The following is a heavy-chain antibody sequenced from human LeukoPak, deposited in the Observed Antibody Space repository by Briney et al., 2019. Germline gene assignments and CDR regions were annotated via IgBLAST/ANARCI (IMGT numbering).Heavy chain of an antibody. J-gene: IGHJ4*02. V-gene: IGHV3-11*04. CDR3: ARDDTHYYDILTGYYKY. D-gene: IGHD3-9*01. CDR1: GFTFSDYY. Sequence: PGGSLRLSCAASGFTFSDYYMSWIRQAPGKGLKWVSYISSSGSTIYYADSVKGRFTISRDNANNSLYLQMNSLRAEDTAVYYCARDDTHYYDILTGYYKYWGQGTLVTVYS. CDR2: ISSSGSTI.